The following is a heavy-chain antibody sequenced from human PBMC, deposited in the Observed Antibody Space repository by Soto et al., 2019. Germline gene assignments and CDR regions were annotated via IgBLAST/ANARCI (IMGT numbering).Heavy chain of an antibody. Sequence: GGSLRLSCAASGFPFSSYEMNWVRQAPGKGLEWVSYISSSGSTIYYADSVKGRFTISRDNAKNSLYLQMNSLRAEDTAVYYCARSRRSYFDYWGQGTLVTVSS. V-gene: IGHV3-48*03. J-gene: IGHJ4*02. CDR2: ISSSGSTI. CDR3: ARSRRSYFDY. CDR1: GFPFSSYE.